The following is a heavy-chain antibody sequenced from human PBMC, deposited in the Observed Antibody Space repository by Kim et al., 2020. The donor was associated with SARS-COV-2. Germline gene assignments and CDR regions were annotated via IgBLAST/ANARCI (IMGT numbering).Heavy chain of an antibody. J-gene: IGHJ4*02. CDR3: AREAAVAGRNFDY. V-gene: IGHV1-46*04. Sequence: SAQRLQGRVNITWDTSTSTVYMELSDLRSDDTAVYYCAREAAVAGRNFDYWGQGTLVAVST. D-gene: IGHD6-19*01.